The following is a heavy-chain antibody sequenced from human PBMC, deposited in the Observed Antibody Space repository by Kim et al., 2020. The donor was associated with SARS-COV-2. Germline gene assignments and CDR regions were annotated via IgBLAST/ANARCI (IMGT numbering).Heavy chain of an antibody. CDR3: ANFYAMVATLPIDY. V-gene: IGHV3-23*01. CDR1: GFTFSSYA. CDR2: ISGSGGST. D-gene: IGHD5-12*01. Sequence: GGSLRLSCAASGFTFSSYAMSWVRQAPGKGLEWVSAISGSGGSTYYADSVKGRFTISRDNSKNTLYLQMNSLRAEDTAVYYCANFYAMVATLPIDYWGQGTLVPVSS. J-gene: IGHJ4*02.